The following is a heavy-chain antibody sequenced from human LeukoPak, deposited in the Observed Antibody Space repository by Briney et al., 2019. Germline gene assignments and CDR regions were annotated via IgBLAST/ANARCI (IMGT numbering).Heavy chain of an antibody. V-gene: IGHV3-30*03. D-gene: IGHD3-22*01. CDR3: ARDRVYDSSGPPPLDY. CDR1: GFTFSHYS. Sequence: GGSLRPSCVASGFTFSHYSMNWVRQAPGKGLEWVAVISYDGSNKYYADSVKGRFTISRDNSKNTLYLQMNSLRAEDTAVYYCARDRVYDSSGPPPLDYWGQGTLVTVSS. J-gene: IGHJ4*02. CDR2: ISYDGSNK.